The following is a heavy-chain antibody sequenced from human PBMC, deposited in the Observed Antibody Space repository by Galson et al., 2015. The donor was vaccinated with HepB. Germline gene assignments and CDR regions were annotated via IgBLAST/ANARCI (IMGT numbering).Heavy chain of an antibody. V-gene: IGHV3-7*03. CDR1: GFTFSSFW. J-gene: IGHJ4*02. CDR2: IKQDGSKI. Sequence: LRLSCAASGFTFSSFWMSWVRQAPGKGLEWVANIKQDGSKIYYVDSVKGRFTTSRDNAKNSLYLQMNSLRAEDTAVYYCARLGANQMLDYWGQGTLVTVSS. D-gene: IGHD2-2*01. CDR3: ARLGANQMLDY.